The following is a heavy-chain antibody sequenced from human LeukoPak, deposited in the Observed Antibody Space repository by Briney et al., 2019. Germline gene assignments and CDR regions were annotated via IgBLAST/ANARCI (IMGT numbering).Heavy chain of an antibody. CDR2: IGSSGGGI. Sequence: PGGSLRLFCAASGFTFSTYTMYWVRHPPGKRLEWVSIIGSSGGGIHYADSVKGRFTISRDNSKNALYLQMNSLRVEDTAVYYCAIDPNWGTHSWGQGVLVTVSS. J-gene: IGHJ4*02. V-gene: IGHV3-23*01. D-gene: IGHD7-27*01. CDR1: GFTFSTYT. CDR3: AIDPNWGTHS.